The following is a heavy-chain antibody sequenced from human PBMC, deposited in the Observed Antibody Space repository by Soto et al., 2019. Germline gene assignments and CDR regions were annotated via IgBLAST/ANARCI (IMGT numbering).Heavy chain of an antibody. CDR3: ARQPSWNFDC. J-gene: IGHJ4*02. CDR1: GDSISSSNY. Sequence: PSETLSLTCNVSGDSISSSNYWGWIRQPPGKGLEWIGSMYYSGSTYYNPSLKSRVTIFVDTSKNQLSLNLTSVSAADTAVYYCARQPSWNFDCWGQGTLVTVSS. V-gene: IGHV4-39*01. D-gene: IGHD3-16*02. CDR2: MYYSGST.